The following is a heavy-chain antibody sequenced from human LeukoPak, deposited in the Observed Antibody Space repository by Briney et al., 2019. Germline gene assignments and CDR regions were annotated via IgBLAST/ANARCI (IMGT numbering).Heavy chain of an antibody. J-gene: IGHJ5*02. CDR3: ARSGILIGENWFDP. V-gene: IGHV3-21*01. Sequence: GGSLRLSCAASGFTFSSYSMNWVRQAPGKGLEWVSSISSSSSYIYYADSVKGRFTISRDNAKNSLYLQMNSLRAEDTAVYYCARSGILIGENWFDPWGQGTLVTVSS. CDR2: ISSSSSYI. D-gene: IGHD3-10*01. CDR1: GFTFSSYS.